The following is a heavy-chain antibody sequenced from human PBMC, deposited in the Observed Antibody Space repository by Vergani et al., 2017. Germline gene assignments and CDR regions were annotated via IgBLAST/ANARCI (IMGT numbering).Heavy chain of an antibody. J-gene: IGHJ4*02. D-gene: IGHD3-16*01. CDR2: IQFDESNQ. Sequence: QVQLVESGGGVVQRGGSLRLSCATSGFTLSNYDMQWIRQGPGKGLEFVAFIQFDESNQYYADSVKGRFTLSRDFSKNTLYLQMNSLRTDDTATYYCAKHFRGWGIDYWGQGTLVTVSS. CDR3: AKHFRGWGIDY. V-gene: IGHV3-30*02. CDR1: GFTLSNYD.